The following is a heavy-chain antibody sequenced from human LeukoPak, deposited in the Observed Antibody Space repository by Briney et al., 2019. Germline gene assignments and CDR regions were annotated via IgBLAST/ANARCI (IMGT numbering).Heavy chain of an antibody. CDR3: AGGLAARPLRYFQH. CDR1: GGSFSGYY. CDR2: INHSGST. V-gene: IGHV4-34*01. J-gene: IGHJ1*01. Sequence: SETLSLTCAVYGGSFSGYYWSWIRQPPGKGLEWIGEINHSGSTNYNPSLKSRVTISVDTSKNQFSLKLSSVTAADTAVYCCAGGLAARPLRYFQHWGQGTLVTVSS. D-gene: IGHD6-6*01.